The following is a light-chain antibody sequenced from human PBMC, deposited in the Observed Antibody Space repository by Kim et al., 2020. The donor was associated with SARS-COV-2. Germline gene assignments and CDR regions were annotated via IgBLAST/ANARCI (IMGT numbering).Light chain of an antibody. CDR3: QQRSNWPT. J-gene: IGKJ4*01. CDR1: QSVSSY. CDR2: DAS. Sequence: LAPGERATLSCRASQSVSSYLAWYQQKPGQAPRLLIYDASNRATGIPARFSGSGSETDFTLTISSLEPEDFAVYYCQQRSNWPTFGGGTKVEIK. V-gene: IGKV3-11*01.